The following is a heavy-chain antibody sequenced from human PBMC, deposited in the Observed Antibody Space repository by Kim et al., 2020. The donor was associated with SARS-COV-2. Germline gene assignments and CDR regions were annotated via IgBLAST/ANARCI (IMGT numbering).Heavy chain of an antibody. CDR2: ST. V-gene: IGHV3-23*01. J-gene: IGHJ4*02. Sequence: STYTADSVKGRFTITRNNYKNTLYLQMNSLRAEDAAVYYCANFPAGGIDYWGQGTLVTVSS. CDR3: ANFPAGGIDY. D-gene: IGHD1-26*01.